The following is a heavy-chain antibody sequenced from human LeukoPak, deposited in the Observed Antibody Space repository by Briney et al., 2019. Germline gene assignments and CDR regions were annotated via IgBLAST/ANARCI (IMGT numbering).Heavy chain of an antibody. CDR3: ARPSPLTGDPHFDY. CDR1: GFTFSTYW. Sequence: PGGSLRLSCAASGFTFSTYWMSWVRQAPGKGLEWVANIKEDGSEKYSVDSVKGRFTISRDNAKNSLYLQMNRLRAEDTAVYYCARPSPLTGDPHFDYWGQETLVTVSS. CDR2: IKEDGSEK. V-gene: IGHV3-7*01. J-gene: IGHJ4*02. D-gene: IGHD7-27*01.